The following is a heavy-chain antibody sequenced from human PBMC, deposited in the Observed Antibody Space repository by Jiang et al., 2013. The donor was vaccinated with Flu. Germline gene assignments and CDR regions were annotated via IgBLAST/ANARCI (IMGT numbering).Heavy chain of an antibody. D-gene: IGHD6-6*01. V-gene: IGHV1-69*04. J-gene: IGHJ5*02. Sequence: SSYAIRLGATRPLDKGVEWMGRIIPILGIANYAQKFQGRVTITADKSTSTAYMELSSLRSEDTAVYYCAREGIAARNDNNWFGPWGQGTLVTVSS. CDR3: AREGIAARNDNNWFGP. CDR1: SSYA. CDR2: IIPILGIA.